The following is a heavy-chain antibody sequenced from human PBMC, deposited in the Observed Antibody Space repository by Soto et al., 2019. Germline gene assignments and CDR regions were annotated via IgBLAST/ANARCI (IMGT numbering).Heavy chain of an antibody. D-gene: IGHD3-10*01. CDR1: GYTFTGYY. V-gene: IGHV1-2*02. CDR3: ARVGGSVRVGYNWFDP. Sequence: ASVKVSCKASGYTFTGYYMHWVRQAPGQGLEWMGWINPNSGATNYAQKFQDRVTMTRDTSISTAYMELSRLRSDDTAVYYCARVGGSVRVGYNWFDPWGQGTLVTVSS. CDR2: INPNSGAT. J-gene: IGHJ5*02.